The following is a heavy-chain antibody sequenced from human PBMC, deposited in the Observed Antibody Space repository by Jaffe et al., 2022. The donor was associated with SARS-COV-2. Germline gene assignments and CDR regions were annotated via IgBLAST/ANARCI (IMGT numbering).Heavy chain of an antibody. Sequence: QVQLVESGGGVVQPGRSLRLSCAASGFTFSRFGMHWVRQAPGKGLEWVAVTWFIGSKTYYADSVKGRFTISRDNSKNTLYLQMNGLRAEDTAVYFCAREWTLYDTPAYFDYWGQGTLVTVSS. D-gene: IGHD3-22*01. V-gene: IGHV3-33*01. J-gene: IGHJ4*02. CDR2: TWFIGSKT. CDR1: GFTFSRFG. CDR3: AREWTLYDTPAYFDY.